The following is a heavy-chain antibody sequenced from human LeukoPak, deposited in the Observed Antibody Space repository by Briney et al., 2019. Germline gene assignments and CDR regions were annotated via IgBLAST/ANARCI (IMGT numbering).Heavy chain of an antibody. J-gene: IGHJ3*02. CDR2: VSYTRVAT. V-gene: IGHV3-23*01. CDR3: AKAFREFGSSSSYSSFDT. Sequence: GGSLRLSCAASGFTFSTFALSWVRQAPGKGLEWVSGVSYTRVATYYADSVKGRFTISRDDSQNILYLQMNGLRAEDTAVYFCAKAFREFGSSSSYSSFDTWGQGTMVTVSS. CDR1: GFTFSTFA. D-gene: IGHD5-18*01.